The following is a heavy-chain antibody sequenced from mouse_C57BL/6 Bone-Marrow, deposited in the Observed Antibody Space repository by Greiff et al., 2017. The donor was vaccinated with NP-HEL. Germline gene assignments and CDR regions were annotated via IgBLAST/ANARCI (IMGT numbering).Heavy chain of an antibody. V-gene: IGHV5-17*01. Sequence: EVMLVESGGGLVKPGGSLKLSCAASGFTFSDYGMHWVRQAPEKGLEWVAYISSGSSTIYYADTVKGRFTISRDNAKNTLFLQMTSLRSEDTAMYYCAGGTTVVPDYWGQGTTLTVSS. CDR2: ISSGSSTI. J-gene: IGHJ2*01. CDR1: GFTFSDYG. CDR3: AGGTTVVPDY. D-gene: IGHD1-1*01.